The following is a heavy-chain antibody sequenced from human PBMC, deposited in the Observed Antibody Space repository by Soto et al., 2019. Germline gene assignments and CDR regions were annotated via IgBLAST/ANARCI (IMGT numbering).Heavy chain of an antibody. CDR2: IFSNDEK. Sequence: QVTLKESGPVLVKPTETLTLTCTVSGFSLSNARMGVSWIRQPPGKALEWLAHIFSNDEKSYSTSLKSRLTIFKDTSKSQVVLTMTNMDPVDTATYYCARMLRSSGWYVDYWGQGTLVTVSS. CDR1: GFSLSNARMG. D-gene: IGHD6-19*01. J-gene: IGHJ4*02. CDR3: ARMLRSSGWYVDY. V-gene: IGHV2-26*01.